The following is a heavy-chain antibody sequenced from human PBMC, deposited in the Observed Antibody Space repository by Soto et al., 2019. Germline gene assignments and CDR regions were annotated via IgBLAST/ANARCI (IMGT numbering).Heavy chain of an antibody. Sequence: EVQLLESGGGLVQPGGSLRLSCAASGFTFSSYAMSWVHQAPGKGLEWVSLIRASGASTYYADSVKGRFTISRDNSKNTLYLQMNSLRAEDTAVYYCAKGRDAPEYFQHWGQGTLVTVSS. CDR3: AKGRDAPEYFQH. CDR1: GFTFSSYA. J-gene: IGHJ1*01. CDR2: IRASGAST. D-gene: IGHD2-21*02. V-gene: IGHV3-23*01.